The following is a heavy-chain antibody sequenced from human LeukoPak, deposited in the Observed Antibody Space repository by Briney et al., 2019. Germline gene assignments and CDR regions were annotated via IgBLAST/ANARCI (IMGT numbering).Heavy chain of an antibody. J-gene: IGHJ5*02. Sequence: SVKVSCKASGGTFISYAISWVRQAPGQGLEWMGGIIPIFGTANYAQKFQGRVTITTDESTSTAYMELSSLRSEDTAVYYCARGGAGYCSSTSCQGWLDPWGQGTLVTVSS. CDR1: GGTFISYA. CDR3: ARGGAGYCSSTSCQGWLDP. D-gene: IGHD2-2*01. V-gene: IGHV1-69*05. CDR2: IIPIFGTA.